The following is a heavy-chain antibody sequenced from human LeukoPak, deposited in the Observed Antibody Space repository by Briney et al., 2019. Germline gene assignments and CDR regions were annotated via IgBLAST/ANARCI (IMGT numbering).Heavy chain of an antibody. Sequence: GGSLRLSCAASGLTFSSYGMSWVRQAPGKGLEWVSAISGSGGSTYYADSVKGRFTISRDNSKNTLYLQMNSLRAEDTAVYCCAKEGSALWFGELSYYFDYWGQGTVVTVSS. CDR3: AKEGSALWFGELSYYFDY. V-gene: IGHV3-23*01. D-gene: IGHD3-10*01. CDR2: ISGSGGST. CDR1: GLTFSSYG. J-gene: IGHJ4*02.